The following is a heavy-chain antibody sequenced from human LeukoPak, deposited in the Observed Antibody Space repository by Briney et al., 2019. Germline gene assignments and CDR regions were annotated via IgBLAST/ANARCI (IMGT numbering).Heavy chain of an antibody. CDR3: ARAYYYDSSGYYFDAFDI. D-gene: IGHD3-22*01. CDR1: GGSISSHY. Sequence: WEALSLTCTGSGGSISSHYWSWLRQPPGKGLEGVGYIYYSGSTNYNSSLKSRVPISVDPSNNQFSLKLSSVTAADTAVYYCARAYYYDSSGYYFDAFDIWGRGTMVTVSS. V-gene: IGHV4-59*11. J-gene: IGHJ3*02. CDR2: IYYSGST.